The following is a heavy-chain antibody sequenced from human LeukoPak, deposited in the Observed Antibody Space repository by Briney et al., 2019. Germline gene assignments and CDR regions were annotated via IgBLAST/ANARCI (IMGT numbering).Heavy chain of an antibody. CDR2: ISSSGLTI. CDR1: GFTFSSYE. Sequence: GGSLILSCAASGFTFSSYEMNWVRQAPGKGLEWVSYISSSGLTIYYADSVKDRFTISRDNAKNSLYLQMNSLRAEDTATYYCARDFNQVLPLDYWGQGTLVTVSS. J-gene: IGHJ4*02. V-gene: IGHV3-48*03. CDR3: ARDFNQVLPLDY. D-gene: IGHD1-14*01.